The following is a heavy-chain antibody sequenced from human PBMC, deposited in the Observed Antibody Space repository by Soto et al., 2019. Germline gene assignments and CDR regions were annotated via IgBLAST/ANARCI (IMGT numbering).Heavy chain of an antibody. CDR2: IYYSGST. Sequence: PSETLSLTCTVSGDSINSGGYYWSWIRQHPGKGLEWIGYIYYSGSTYYNPSLKSRVTISVDTSKIQSSLKLSSVTAADTAVYYCARLWNADYGVSGDYWGHGTLVTVSS. J-gene: IGHJ4*01. CDR3: ARLWNADYGVSGDY. CDR1: GDSINSGGYY. V-gene: IGHV4-31*03. D-gene: IGHD4-17*01.